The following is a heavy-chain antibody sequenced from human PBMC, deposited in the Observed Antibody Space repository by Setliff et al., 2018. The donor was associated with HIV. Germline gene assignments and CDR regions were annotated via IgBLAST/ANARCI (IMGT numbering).Heavy chain of an antibody. CDR2: VYFSGDA. J-gene: IGHJ4*02. CDR3: ARDIAAAYFDY. D-gene: IGHD6-13*01. V-gene: IGHV4-59*01. CDR1: SGSIDRFF. Sequence: SETLSLTCTVSSGSIDRFFWSWIRQPPGKGLEWIGNVYFSGDATYNPSLKSRATISISTSRNQFSLKLKSVTAADTAIYYCARDIAAAYFDYWGPGTLVTVPQ.